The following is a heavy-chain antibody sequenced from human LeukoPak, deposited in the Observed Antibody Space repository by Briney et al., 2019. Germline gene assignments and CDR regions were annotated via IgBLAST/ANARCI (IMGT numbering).Heavy chain of an antibody. CDR2: ISYDGGFK. Sequence: GGSLRLSCAASGFTFNRYAMQWVRQPPGKGLESVAVISYDGGFKSYADSVKGRFTISRDNSKNTLYLQLNSLRAEDTAVYYCAKVGHYFTGLLDYWGQGTLVTVSS. V-gene: IGHV3-30*04. CDR1: GFTFNRYA. CDR3: AKVGHYFTGLLDY. D-gene: IGHD3-10*01. J-gene: IGHJ4*02.